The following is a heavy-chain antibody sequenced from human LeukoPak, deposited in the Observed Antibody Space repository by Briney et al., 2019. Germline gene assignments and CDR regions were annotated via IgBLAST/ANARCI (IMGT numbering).Heavy chain of an antibody. V-gene: IGHV3-21*01. J-gene: IGHJ4*02. CDR2: ISSSSSYI. Sequence: GGSLRLSCAASGFTFSSYSMNWVRQAPGKGLEWVSSISSSSSYIYYADSVKGRFTISRDNAKNTLYLQMNSLRAEDTAVYYCARDGYSFGHDFDYWGQGTLVTVSS. CDR3: ARDGYSFGHDFDY. D-gene: IGHD5-18*01. CDR1: GFTFSSYS.